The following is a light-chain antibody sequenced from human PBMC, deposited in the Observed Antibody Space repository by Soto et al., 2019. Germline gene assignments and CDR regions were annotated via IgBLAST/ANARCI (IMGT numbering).Light chain of an antibody. J-gene: IGLJ2*01. V-gene: IGLV1-40*01. CDR1: SSNIGAGYD. CDR2: GNS. CDR3: QFYDSSLSVL. Sequence: QSVLTQPPSVSGAPGQRVTISCTGSSSNIGAGYDVHWYQRLPGTAPKLLIYGNSNRPSGVPDRFSGSKSGTSASLAITGLQAEDEADYYCQFYDSSLSVLFGGGTKVIVL.